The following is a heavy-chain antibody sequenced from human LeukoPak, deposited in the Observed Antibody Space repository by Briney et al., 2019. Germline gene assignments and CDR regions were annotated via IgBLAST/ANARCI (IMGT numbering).Heavy chain of an antibody. D-gene: IGHD6-19*01. CDR3: AREWWPGYSSGVYGMDV. CDR2: IYYSGST. V-gene: IGHV4-59*01. Sequence: SETLSLTCTVSGGSISSYYWSWIRQPPGKGLEWIGYIYYSGSTNYNPSLKSRVTISVDTSKNQFSLKLSSVTAADTAVYYCAREWWPGYSSGVYGMDVWGQGTTVTVSS. J-gene: IGHJ6*02. CDR1: GGSISSYY.